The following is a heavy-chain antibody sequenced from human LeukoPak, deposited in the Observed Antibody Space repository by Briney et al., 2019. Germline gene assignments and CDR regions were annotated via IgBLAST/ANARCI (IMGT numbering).Heavy chain of an antibody. J-gene: IGHJ4*02. Sequence: PGGSLRLFCAASGFTFSSYAMHWVRQAPGKGLEWVAVISYDGSNKYYADSVKGRFTISRDNSKNTLYLQMNSLRAEDTAVYYCAREGIQLWCLDYWGQGTLVTVSS. CDR1: GFTFSSYA. CDR3: AREGIQLWCLDY. D-gene: IGHD5-18*01. V-gene: IGHV3-30-3*01. CDR2: ISYDGSNK.